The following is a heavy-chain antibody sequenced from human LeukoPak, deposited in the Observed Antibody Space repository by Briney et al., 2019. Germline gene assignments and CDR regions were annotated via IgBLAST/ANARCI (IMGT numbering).Heavy chain of an antibody. V-gene: IGHV3-48*03. CDR2: ISSSGSTI. D-gene: IGHD3-9*01. CDR1: GFTFSNYE. J-gene: IGHJ5*02. CDR3: ARDLVTRYNWFDP. Sequence: PGGSLRLSCAASGFTFSNYEMNWVRPAPGKGLEWVSYISSSGSTIYYADSVKGRFTISRDNAKNSLYLQMDSLRAEDTAVYYCARDLVTRYNWFDPWPGNPGHRLL.